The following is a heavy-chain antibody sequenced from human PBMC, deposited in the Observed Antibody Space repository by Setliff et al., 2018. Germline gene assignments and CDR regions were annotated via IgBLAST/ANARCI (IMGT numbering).Heavy chain of an antibody. CDR2: MYPEDSDT. Sequence: GASLKISCKASGYDFNTYWIAWVRQRPGNGLEWMGIMYPEDSDTKYSPSFQGQVTISADKSLRTAYLQWSSLKTSDTAIYYCARGRGGYNQEYLQHWGQGTLVTVSS. CDR3: ARGRGGYNQEYLQH. J-gene: IGHJ1*01. V-gene: IGHV5-51*01. CDR1: GYDFNTYW. D-gene: IGHD5-12*01.